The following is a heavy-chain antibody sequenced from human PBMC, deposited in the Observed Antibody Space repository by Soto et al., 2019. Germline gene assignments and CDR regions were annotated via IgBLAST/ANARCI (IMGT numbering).Heavy chain of an antibody. J-gene: IGHJ6*02. V-gene: IGHV1-69*06. D-gene: IGHD3-3*01. Sequence: GASVKLSCKDSGGTFSSYAISWVRQAPGQGLEWMGGIIPIFGTANYAQKLQGRVTITADKSTSTAYMELSSLRSEDTAVYYCARDRESYDFWSGYYPYYYYYGMDVWGQGTTVTVSS. CDR1: GGTFSSYA. CDR2: IIPIFGTA. CDR3: ARDRESYDFWSGYYPYYYYYGMDV.